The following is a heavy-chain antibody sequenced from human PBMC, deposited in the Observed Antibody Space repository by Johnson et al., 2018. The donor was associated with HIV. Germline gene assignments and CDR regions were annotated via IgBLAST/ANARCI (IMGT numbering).Heavy chain of an antibody. CDR2: MWYDGSNK. CDR1: GFTFSSYG. V-gene: IGHV3-33*01. CDR3: ARACRDGYTCDAFDI. Sequence: QVQLVESGGGVVQPGRSLRLSCAASGFTFSSYGMHWVRQAPGKGLEWVAGMWYDGSNKYYADSVKGRFTISRDNSKNTLYLQMNSLRAEDTAVYYCARACRDGYTCDAFDIWGQGTMVTVSS. D-gene: IGHD5-24*01. J-gene: IGHJ3*02.